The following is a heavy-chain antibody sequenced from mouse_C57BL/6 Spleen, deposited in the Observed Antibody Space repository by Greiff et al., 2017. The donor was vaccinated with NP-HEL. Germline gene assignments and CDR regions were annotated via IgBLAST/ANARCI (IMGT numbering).Heavy chain of an antibody. CDR3: ARNYGSSYFDV. D-gene: IGHD1-1*01. J-gene: IGHJ1*03. CDR1: GYTFTSYW. CDR2: IDPSDSYT. Sequence: QVQLKQPGAELVMPGASVKLSCKASGYTFTSYWMHWVKQRPGQGLEWIGEIDPSDSYTNYNQKFKGKSTLTVDKSSSTAYMQLSSLTSEDSAVYYCARNYGSSYFDVWGTGTTVTVSS. V-gene: IGHV1-69*01.